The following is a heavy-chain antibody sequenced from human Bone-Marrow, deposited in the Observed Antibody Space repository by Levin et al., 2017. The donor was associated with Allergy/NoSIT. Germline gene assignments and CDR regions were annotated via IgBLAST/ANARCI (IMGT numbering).Heavy chain of an antibody. J-gene: IGHJ4*02. D-gene: IGHD1-1*01. Sequence: LSLTCAASGFTFSSSAMTWVRQAPGKGLEWVSSISAGDASTYYTDSVKGRLTVSRDNSKNTLYLQMNSLRAEDTAVYYCARDLDTSELFDSWGQGTLVTVAS. CDR1: GFTFSSSA. CDR3: ARDLDTSELFDS. CDR2: ISAGDAST. V-gene: IGHV3-23*01.